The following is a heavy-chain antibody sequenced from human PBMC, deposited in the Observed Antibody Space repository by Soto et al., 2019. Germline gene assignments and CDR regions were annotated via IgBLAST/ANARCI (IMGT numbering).Heavy chain of an antibody. CDR3: ARGGRGVAAILFDY. CDR2: IYTTGRT. V-gene: IGHV4-4*07. CDR1: GGSHSCFC. Sequence: PSESRSRTWTVRGGSHSCFCWSLIPPPAGKGLEWIGRIYTTGRTNYNPSLKSRVTMSVDTSKNHFSLKLSSVTAADTAVYYCARGGRGVAAILFDYWGQGTLVTVSS. J-gene: IGHJ4*02. D-gene: IGHD2-15*01.